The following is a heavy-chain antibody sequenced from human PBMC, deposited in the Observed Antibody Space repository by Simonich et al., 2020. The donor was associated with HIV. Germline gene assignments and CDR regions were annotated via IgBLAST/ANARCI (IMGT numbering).Heavy chain of an antibody. J-gene: IGHJ5*02. CDR2: IDPEDGET. Sequence: EVQLVQSGAEVKKPGATMKISCNISGHTFIDYYLNWMQQAPGKGLEWGGLIDPEDGETRYAEKFQGRVTITADTSTDTVYMELSSLRSEDTAMYYCATVVVLPAATRGTWFDPWGQGTLVTVSS. D-gene: IGHD2-2*01. CDR3: ATVVVLPAATRGTWFDP. CDR1: GHTFIDYY. V-gene: IGHV1-69-2*01.